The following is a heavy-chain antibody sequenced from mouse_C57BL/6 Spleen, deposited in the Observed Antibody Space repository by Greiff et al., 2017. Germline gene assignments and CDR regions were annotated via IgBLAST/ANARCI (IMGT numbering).Heavy chain of an antibody. CDR1: GYSITSGYY. CDR2: ISYDGSN. V-gene: IGHV3-6*01. J-gene: IGHJ2*01. Sequence: EVKLLESGPGLVKPSQSLSLTCSVTGYSITSGYYWNWIRQFPGNKLEWMGYISYDGSNNYNPSLKNRISITRDTSKNQFFLKLNSVTTEDTATYYCAREGDYPDYWGQGTTLTVSS. D-gene: IGHD2-4*01. CDR3: AREGDYPDY.